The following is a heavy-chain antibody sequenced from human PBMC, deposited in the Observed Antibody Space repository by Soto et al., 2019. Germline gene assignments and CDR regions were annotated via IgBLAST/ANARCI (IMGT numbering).Heavy chain of an antibody. D-gene: IGHD3-3*01. J-gene: IGHJ6*02. CDR3: ARDTRCLAYYYYGMDV. CDR2: ISAYNGNT. CDR1: GYTFTSYG. V-gene: IGHV1-18*01. Sequence: ASVKVSCKASGYTFTSYGISWVRHAPGQGLEWMGWISAYNGNTNYAQKLQGRVTMTTDTSTSTAYMELRSLRSDDTAVYYCARDTRCLAYYYYGMDVWGQGTTVTVSS.